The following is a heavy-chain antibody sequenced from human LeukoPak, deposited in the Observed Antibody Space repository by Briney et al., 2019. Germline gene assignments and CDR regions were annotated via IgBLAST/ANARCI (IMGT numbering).Heavy chain of an antibody. D-gene: IGHD2-21*02. CDR1: GFTFSDHY. CDR3: ARAGLVVVTAKKSDAFDV. Sequence: GGSLKLSCAASGFTFSDHYMNWVRQATGEGLEWVGRSRNKANSYTTEYAASVKGTFTISRDVSKDSLYLQMNSLKTEDTAVYYCARAGLVVVTAKKSDAFDVWGQGTMVTVSS. V-gene: IGHV3-72*01. J-gene: IGHJ3*01. CDR2: SRNKANSYTT.